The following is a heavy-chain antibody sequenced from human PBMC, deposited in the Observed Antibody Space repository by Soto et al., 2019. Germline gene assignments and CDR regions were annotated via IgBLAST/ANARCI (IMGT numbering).Heavy chain of an antibody. V-gene: IGHV1-46*01. CDR1: VYTFTSYY. D-gene: IGHD5-12*01. CDR3: ARPNLNGYNYLCI. J-gene: IGHJ3*02. Sequence: ASVNVSCKASVYTFTSYYMHWVRQAPGQGLEWMGIINPSGGSTSYAQKFQGRVTMTRDTSTSTVYMELSSLRSEDTAVYYCARPNLNGYNYLCIWGPGTMVTVSS. CDR2: INPSGGST.